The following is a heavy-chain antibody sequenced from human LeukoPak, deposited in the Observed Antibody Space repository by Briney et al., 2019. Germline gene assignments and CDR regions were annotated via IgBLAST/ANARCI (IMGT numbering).Heavy chain of an antibody. D-gene: IGHD2-21*01. V-gene: IGHV3-23*01. CDR1: GFTFSSYG. CDR3: AKTLHIVGIDY. CDR2: TSVSGGST. J-gene: IGHJ4*02. Sequence: PGGSLTLSCAASGFTFSSYGMSWVRQAPGNGLEGVSATSVSGGSTYYADSGRGRFTIARDNSKNTLYLQMNSLRAEDTAVYSCAKTLHIVGIDYWGQGTLVTVSS.